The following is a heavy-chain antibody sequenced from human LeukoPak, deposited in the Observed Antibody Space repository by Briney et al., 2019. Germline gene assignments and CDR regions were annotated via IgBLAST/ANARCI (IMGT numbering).Heavy chain of an antibody. J-gene: IGHJ4*02. CDR3: ARFYYDSSGYYPDYFDY. V-gene: IGHV4-30-4*01. Sequence: SETLSLTCTVSGGSISSGDYYWRWIRQPPGKGLEWIAYIYYSGSTYYNPSLKSRVTISVDTSKNQFSLKLSSVTAADTAVYYCARFYYDSSGYYPDYFDYWGQGTLVTVSS. CDR2: IYYSGST. CDR1: GGSISSGDYY. D-gene: IGHD3-22*01.